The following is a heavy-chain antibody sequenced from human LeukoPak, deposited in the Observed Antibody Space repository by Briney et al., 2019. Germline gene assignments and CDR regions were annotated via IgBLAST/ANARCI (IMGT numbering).Heavy chain of an antibody. CDR2: ISSSSSYI. Sequence: GGSLRLSCAASGFTFSSYSMNWVRQAPGKGLGWVSSISSSSSYIYYADSVKGRFTISRDNDKNSLYLQMNSLRAEDTAVYYCASITMVRGVNGWFDPWGQGTLVTVSS. V-gene: IGHV3-21*01. CDR3: ASITMVRGVNGWFDP. CDR1: GFTFSSYS. D-gene: IGHD3-10*01. J-gene: IGHJ5*02.